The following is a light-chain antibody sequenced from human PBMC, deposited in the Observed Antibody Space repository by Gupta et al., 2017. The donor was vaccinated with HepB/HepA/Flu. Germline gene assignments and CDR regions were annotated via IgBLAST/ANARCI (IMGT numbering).Light chain of an antibody. CDR2: STN. CDR1: SGSVSTSYY. J-gene: IGLJ3*02. CDR3: VLYMGSGIWV. V-gene: IGLV8-61*01. Sequence: SPGGTVTLTCGLSSGSVSTSYYPSWYQQTPGQPPRTLIYSTNTRSSGVPDRFSGSILGNKAALTITGAQAEDEADYYCVLYMGSGIWVFGGGTKLTVL.